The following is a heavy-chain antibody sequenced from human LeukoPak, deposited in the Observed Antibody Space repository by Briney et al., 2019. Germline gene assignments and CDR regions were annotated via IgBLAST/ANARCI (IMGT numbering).Heavy chain of an antibody. Sequence: SETLSLTCAVYGGSFSGYYWSWIRQPPGKGLEWIGEINHSGSTNYNPSLKSRVTISVDTSKNQFSLKLSSVTAADTAVYYCARRAPRYYDRPFDYWGQGTLVTVSS. D-gene: IGHD3-3*01. CDR2: INHSGST. CDR3: ARRAPRYYDRPFDY. CDR1: GGSFSGYY. J-gene: IGHJ4*02. V-gene: IGHV4-34*01.